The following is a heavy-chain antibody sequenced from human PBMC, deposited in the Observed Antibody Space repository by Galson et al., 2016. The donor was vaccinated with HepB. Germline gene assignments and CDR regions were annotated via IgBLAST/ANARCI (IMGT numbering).Heavy chain of an antibody. CDR2: ISWNSGRI. D-gene: IGHD3-22*01. Sequence: SLRLSCAASGFRFDDHAMHWVRQAPGKGLEWVSGISWNSGRIGYGDSVKGRFTISRDDAKNSLFLQMNSLRADDTALYYCAKDRLGYDSGGYPVFDYWGQGTLFTVSS. V-gene: IGHV3-9*01. CDR1: GFRFDDHA. CDR3: AKDRLGYDSGGYPVFDY. J-gene: IGHJ4*02.